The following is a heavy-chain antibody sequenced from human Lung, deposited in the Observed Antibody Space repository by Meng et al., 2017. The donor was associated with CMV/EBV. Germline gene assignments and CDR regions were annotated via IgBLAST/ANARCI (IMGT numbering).Heavy chain of an antibody. D-gene: IGHD3-9*01. Sequence: SYIMNWVRQAPGKGPEWVSSITSSSSHMFYADSVKGRFTISRDNAKNSLYLQLDSLRVDDTAVYYCVRNHLQVYRYYDWLSSPLQFWGQGTLVTVSS. CDR1: SYI. CDR2: ITSSSSHM. V-gene: IGHV3-21*01. CDR3: VRNHLQVYRYYDWLSSPLQF. J-gene: IGHJ4*02.